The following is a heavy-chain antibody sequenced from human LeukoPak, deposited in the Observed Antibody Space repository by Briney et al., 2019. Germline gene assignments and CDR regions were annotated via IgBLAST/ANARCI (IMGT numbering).Heavy chain of an antibody. CDR2: ISSTSNYI. CDR3: ARALWSGPVYYGMDV. J-gene: IGHJ6*02. Sequence: GGSLRLSCAASGFTFSTYNVYWVRQAPGKGLEWVSSISSTSNYIYYADSVRGPFTISRDNAKNSLYLQMNSLRAEDTAVYYCARALWSGPVYYGMDVWGQGTTVTVSS. V-gene: IGHV3-21*06. D-gene: IGHD3-10*01. CDR1: GFTFSTYN.